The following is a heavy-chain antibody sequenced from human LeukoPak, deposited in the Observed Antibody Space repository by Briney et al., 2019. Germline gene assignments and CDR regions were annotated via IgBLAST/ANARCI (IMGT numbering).Heavy chain of an antibody. CDR3: ARRITIFGVAYDY. CDR1: GFTFSSYC. CDR2: IKQDGSEK. V-gene: IGHV3-7*01. Sequence: GGSLRLSCAASGFTFSSYCMSWVRQAPGKGLEWLANIKQDGSEKYYVDSVKGRFTISRDNAKNSLYLQMNSLRAEDTAVYYCARRITIFGVAYDYWGQGTLVTVSS. D-gene: IGHD3-3*01. J-gene: IGHJ4*02.